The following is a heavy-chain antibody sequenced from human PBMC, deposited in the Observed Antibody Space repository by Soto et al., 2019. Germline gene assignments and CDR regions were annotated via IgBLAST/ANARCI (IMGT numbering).Heavy chain of an antibody. V-gene: IGHV3-48*02. J-gene: IGHJ5*02. CDR3: ARGTFWSGSHP. CDR2: ISSSSTI. Sequence: PGGSLRLSCAASGFTFSSYSMNWVRQAPGKGLEWVSYISSSSTIYYADSVKGRFTISRDNAKNSLYLQMNSLRDEDTAVYYCARGTFWSGSHPWGQGTLVTVSS. D-gene: IGHD3-3*01. CDR1: GFTFSSYS.